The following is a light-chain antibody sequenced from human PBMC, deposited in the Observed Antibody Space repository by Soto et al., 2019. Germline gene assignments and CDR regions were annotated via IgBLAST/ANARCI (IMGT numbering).Light chain of an antibody. J-gene: IGLJ7*01. CDR2: AVS. CDR1: SSDVGGYNH. Sequence: SALTQPASVSGSPGQSITISCTGTSSDVGGYNHVSWYQHSPGKAPKLILFAVSDRPSGVSHRFSGSKSGNTASLTISGLQAEDEADYYCCSYTSFSTVVFGGGTQLTVL. CDR3: CSYTSFSTVV. V-gene: IGLV2-14*01.